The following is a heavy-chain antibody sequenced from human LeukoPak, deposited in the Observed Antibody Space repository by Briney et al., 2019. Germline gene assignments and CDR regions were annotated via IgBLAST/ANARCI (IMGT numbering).Heavy chain of an antibody. D-gene: IGHD4-17*01. J-gene: IGHJ1*01. CDR1: GGSVSSGPYY. CDR2: IYHSGNT. V-gene: IGHV4-61*01. CDR3: ARDGGSYSDIAEYFLH. Sequence: PSETLSLTCTVSGGSVSSGPYYWSWIRQPPGKGLEWIGYIYHSGNTNYNPSLKSRVTISVDRSKNQFSLKLSSVTAADTAVYYCARDGGSYSDIAEYFLHWGQGTLVTVSS.